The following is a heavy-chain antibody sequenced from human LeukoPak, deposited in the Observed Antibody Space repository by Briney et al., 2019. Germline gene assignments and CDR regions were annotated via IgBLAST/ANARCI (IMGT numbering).Heavy chain of an antibody. CDR1: GGSISSSNW. D-gene: IGHD6-19*01. V-gene: IGHV4-4*02. CDR2: IYHSGST. J-gene: IGHJ4*02. Sequence: SETLSLTCAVSGGSISSSNWWSWVRQPPGKGLEWIGEIYHSGSTNYNPSLKSRVTISVDKSKNQFSLKLSSVTAADTAVYYCARTPFDSSATYYFDYWGQGTLVTVSS. CDR3: ARTPFDSSATYYFDY.